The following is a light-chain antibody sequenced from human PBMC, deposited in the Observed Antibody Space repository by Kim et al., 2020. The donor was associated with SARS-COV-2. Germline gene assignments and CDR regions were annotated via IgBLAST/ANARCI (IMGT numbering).Light chain of an antibody. CDR3: SSYTASSTIV. Sequence: LSQPASVSGSPGQSITISCTGTSSDVGAYGFVSWYQQHPGKAPELIIFDVFRRPSGVSNRFSGSKSGNTASLTISGLQAEDEADYYCSSYTASSTIVFGGGTQLTVL. J-gene: IGLJ2*01. CDR2: DVF. CDR1: SSDVGAYGF. V-gene: IGLV2-14*03.